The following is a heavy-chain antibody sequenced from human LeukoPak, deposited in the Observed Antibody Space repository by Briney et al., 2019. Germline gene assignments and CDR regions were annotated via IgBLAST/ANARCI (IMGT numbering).Heavy chain of an antibody. Sequence: MSSQTLSLTCTVSGGSISSGSYYWSWIRQPAGKGLEWIGRIYTSGSTNYNPSLKSRVTISIDTSKNQFSLKLSSVTAADTAVYYCARDSWSYKGYFDYWGQGALVTVSS. D-gene: IGHD1-26*01. CDR2: IYTSGST. CDR3: ARDSWSYKGYFDY. J-gene: IGHJ4*02. V-gene: IGHV4-61*02. CDR1: GGSISSGSYY.